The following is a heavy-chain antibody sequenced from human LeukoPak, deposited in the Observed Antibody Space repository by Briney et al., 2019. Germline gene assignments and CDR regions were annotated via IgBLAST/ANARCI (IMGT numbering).Heavy chain of an antibody. J-gene: IGHJ3*02. D-gene: IGHD3-10*01. V-gene: IGHV3-21*01. CDR2: ISSSSSYI. Sequence: GGSLRLSCAASGFTFSSYSMNWVRQAPGKGLEWVSSISSSSSYIYYADSVKGRFTISRDNAKNSLYLQMNSLRAEDTAVYYCARGGRRDAFDIWGQGTMVTVSS. CDR1: GFTFSSYS. CDR3: ARGGRRDAFDI.